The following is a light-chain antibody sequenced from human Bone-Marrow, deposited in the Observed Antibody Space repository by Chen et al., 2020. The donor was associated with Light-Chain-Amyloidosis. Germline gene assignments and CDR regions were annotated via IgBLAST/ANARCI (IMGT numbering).Light chain of an antibody. V-gene: IGLV3-21*02. CDR2: DDS. CDR3: QVWDRSSDRPV. CDR1: NIGSTS. J-gene: IGLJ3*02. Sequence: SYLLTQPSSVSVAPAQTATFPCGGNNIGSTSVHWYQQTQGQAPLLVVYDDSDRPSGIPERLSGSNSGNTATLTISRVEAGDEADYYCQVWDRSSDRPVFGGGTKLTVL.